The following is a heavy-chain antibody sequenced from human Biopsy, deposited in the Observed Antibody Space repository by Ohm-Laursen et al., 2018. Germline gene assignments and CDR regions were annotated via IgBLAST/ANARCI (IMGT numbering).Heavy chain of an antibody. CDR1: GFTFSDHY. D-gene: IGHD3-10*01. V-gene: IGHV3-23*01. J-gene: IGHJ4*02. CDR2: ASATGAAT. CDR3: ARQFASGSFYFDY. Sequence: GSLRLSCAASGFTFSDHYMEWVRRAPGKGLEWVSTASATGAATYYADSVKGRFIISRDNSKNTLYLQMDILRADDSAIYYCARQFASGSFYFDYWGQGTRVTVSS.